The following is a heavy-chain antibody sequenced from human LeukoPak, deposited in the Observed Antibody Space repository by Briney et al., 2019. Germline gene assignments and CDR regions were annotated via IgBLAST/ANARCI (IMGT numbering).Heavy chain of an antibody. Sequence: PSGTLSLTCAVSGGSISSSNWWSWVRQPPGKGLEWIGEIYHSGSTNYNPSLKSRVTISVDKSKNQFSLKLSSVTAADTAVYYCARGKRSVYYYDVYYFDYWGQGTLVTVSS. V-gene: IGHV4-4*02. J-gene: IGHJ4*02. CDR2: IYHSGST. CDR3: ARGKRSVYYYDVYYFDY. D-gene: IGHD3-22*01. CDR1: GGSISSSNW.